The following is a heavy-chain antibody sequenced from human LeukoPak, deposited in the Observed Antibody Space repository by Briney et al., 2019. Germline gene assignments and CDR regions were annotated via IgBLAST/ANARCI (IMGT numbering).Heavy chain of an antibody. CDR2: ITYDGYYK. J-gene: IGHJ4*02. V-gene: IGHV3-30*03. D-gene: IGHD3-3*01. Sequence: GTSLRLSCAASGFTFTNYGMHWVRQAPGKGLEWVALITYDGYYKYYSDSVKGRFTISSDTSKNTLYLQMNSLRAEDTAVYYCARGVVMPYWGRGTLVTVSS. CDR1: GFTFTNYG. CDR3: ARGVVMPY.